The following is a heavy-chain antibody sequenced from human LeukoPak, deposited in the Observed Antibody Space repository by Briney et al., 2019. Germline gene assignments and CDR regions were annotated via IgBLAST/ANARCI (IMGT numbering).Heavy chain of an antibody. J-gene: IGHJ3*02. CDR3: AIGYCRGGSCDDEPGDAFDI. V-gene: IGHV1-8*01. D-gene: IGHD2-15*01. Sequence: ASVKVSCKASGYTFTSYDINWVRQATGQGLEWMGWINPNSGSATYAQKFQGRVTMTRDMSTSTVYMELSSLRSEDTAVYYCAIGYCRGGSCDDEPGDAFDIWGQGTMVAVSS. CDR1: GYTFTSYD. CDR2: INPNSGSA.